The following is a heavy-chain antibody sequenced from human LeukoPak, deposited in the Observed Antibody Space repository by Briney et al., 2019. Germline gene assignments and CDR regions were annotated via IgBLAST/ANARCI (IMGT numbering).Heavy chain of an antibody. Sequence: GGTVRLSCAASGFTFSSYSMKGVSEAPGKGGEGVSSIGSIISHIYYAGSAKGPFTISRDNPKNSLYLQMNSLRAEDTAVYYCAREPRDYYYYMDVWGKGTTVTVSS. CDR1: GFTFSSYS. V-gene: IGHV3-21*01. CDR3: AREPRDYYYYMDV. CDR2: IGSIISHI. J-gene: IGHJ6*03.